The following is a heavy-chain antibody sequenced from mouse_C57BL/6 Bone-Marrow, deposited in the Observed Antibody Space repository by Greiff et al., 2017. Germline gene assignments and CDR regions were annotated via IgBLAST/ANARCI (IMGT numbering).Heavy chain of an antibody. CDR3: ARSAGGYRNYFAY. V-gene: IGHV1-54*01. D-gene: IGHD5-1-1*01. CDR2: INPGSGGT. Sequence: QVQLQQSGAELVRPGTSVKVSCKASGYAFTNYLIEWVKQRPGQGLEWIGVINPGSGGTNYNEKFKGKATLTADKSSSTAYMQLSSLTSEDSAVYSCARSAGGYRNYFAYWGQGTTLTVSS. J-gene: IGHJ2*01. CDR1: GYAFTNYL.